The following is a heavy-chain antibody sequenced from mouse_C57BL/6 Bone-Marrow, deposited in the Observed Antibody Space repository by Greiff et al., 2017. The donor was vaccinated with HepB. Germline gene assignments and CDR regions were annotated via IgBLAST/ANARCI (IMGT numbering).Heavy chain of an antibody. CDR2: INPNNGGT. CDR1: GYTFTDYY. V-gene: IGHV1-26*01. D-gene: IGHD2-4*01. Sequence: EVQLQQSGPELVKPGASVKISCKASGYTFTDYYMNWVKQSHGKSLEWIGDINPNNGGTSYNQKFKGKATLTVDKSSSTAYRELRSLTSEDSAVYYCVYDYDRFAYWGQGTLVTVSA. J-gene: IGHJ3*01. CDR3: VYDYDRFAY.